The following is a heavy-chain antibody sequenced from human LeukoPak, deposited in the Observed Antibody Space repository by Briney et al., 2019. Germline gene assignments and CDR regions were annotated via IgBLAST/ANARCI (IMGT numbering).Heavy chain of an antibody. V-gene: IGHV4-59*08. Sequence: SETLSLTCTVSGGSISSYYWSWIRQPPGKGLEWIGYIYYSGSTNYNPSLKSRVTISVDTSKNQFPLKLSSVTAADTAVYYCARLKRITIFGVVNTNWFDPWGQGTLVTVSS. CDR1: GGSISSYY. J-gene: IGHJ5*02. D-gene: IGHD3-3*01. CDR2: IYYSGST. CDR3: ARLKRITIFGVVNTNWFDP.